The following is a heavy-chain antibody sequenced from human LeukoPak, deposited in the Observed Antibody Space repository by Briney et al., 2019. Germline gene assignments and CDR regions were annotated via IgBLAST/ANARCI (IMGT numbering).Heavy chain of an antibody. CDR3: ARQYYYDSSGYYSLGY. Sequence: SVKVSCKASGGTFSSYAISWVRQAPGQGLEWMGGIIPIFGTANYAQKFQGRVTITADESTSTAYMELSSLRSEDTAVYYRARQYYYDSSGYYSLGYWGQGTLVTVSS. CDR1: GGTFSSYA. V-gene: IGHV1-69*13. J-gene: IGHJ4*02. CDR2: IIPIFGTA. D-gene: IGHD3-22*01.